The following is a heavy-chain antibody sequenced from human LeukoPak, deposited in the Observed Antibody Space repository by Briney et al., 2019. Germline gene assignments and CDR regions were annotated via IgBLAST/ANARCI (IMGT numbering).Heavy chain of an antibody. V-gene: IGHV3-23*01. Sequence: GGSLRLSCTTSGFTFADYGVTWVRQAPGKGLEWVSAISGSGGSTYYADSVKGRFTISRDNSKNTLYLQMNSLRAEDTAVYYCAKALPLWAAIVADYWGQGTLVTVSS. CDR3: AKALPLWAAIVADY. CDR2: ISGSGGST. J-gene: IGHJ4*02. CDR1: GFTFADYG. D-gene: IGHD2-2*02.